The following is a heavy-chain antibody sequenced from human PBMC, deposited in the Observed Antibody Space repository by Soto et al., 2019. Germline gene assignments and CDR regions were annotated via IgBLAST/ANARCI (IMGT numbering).Heavy chain of an antibody. D-gene: IGHD2-15*01. J-gene: IGHJ3*02. CDR2: IYHSGST. V-gene: IGHV4-38-2*02. CDR3: ASRPYCSGGSCYSRLSGDAFDI. Sequence: SETLSLTCTVSGYSISSGYYWGWIRQPPGKGLEWIGSIYHSGSTYYNPSLKSRVTISVDTSKNQFSLKLSSVTAADTAVYYCASRPYCSGGSCYSRLSGDAFDIWGQGTMVTVSS. CDR1: GYSISSGYY.